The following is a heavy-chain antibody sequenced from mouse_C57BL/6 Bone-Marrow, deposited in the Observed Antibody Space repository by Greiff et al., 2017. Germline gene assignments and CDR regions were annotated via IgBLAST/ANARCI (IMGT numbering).Heavy chain of an antibody. CDR2: INPNNGGT. Sequence: VQLQQSGPELVKPGASVKIPCKASGYTFTDYNMDWVKQSHGKSLEWIGDINPNNGGTIYNQKFKGKATLTVDKSSSTAYMELRSLTSEDTAVYYGARFGYYGRGAMDYWGQGTSVTGSS. CDR1: GYTFTDYN. CDR3: ARFGYYGRGAMDY. V-gene: IGHV1-18*01. D-gene: IGHD1-1*01. J-gene: IGHJ4*01.